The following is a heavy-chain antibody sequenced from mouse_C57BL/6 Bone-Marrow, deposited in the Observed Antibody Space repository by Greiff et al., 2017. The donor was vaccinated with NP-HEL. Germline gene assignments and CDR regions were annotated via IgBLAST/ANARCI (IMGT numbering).Heavy chain of an antibody. Sequence: VQLQQSGAELVRPGASVKLSCTASGFNIKDDYMHWVKQRPEQGLEWIGWIDPENGDTEYASKFQGKATITADTSSNTAYLQLSSLTSEDTAGYYCTTVYYGSSYWYFEVWGTGTTVTVSS. J-gene: IGHJ1*03. CDR3: TTVYYGSSYWYFEV. D-gene: IGHD1-1*01. CDR1: GFNIKDDY. V-gene: IGHV14-4*01. CDR2: IDPENGDT.